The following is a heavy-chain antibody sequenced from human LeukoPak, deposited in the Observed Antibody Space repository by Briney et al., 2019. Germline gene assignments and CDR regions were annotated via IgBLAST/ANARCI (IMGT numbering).Heavy chain of an antibody. D-gene: IGHD1-7*01. CDR2: ISYDGSDK. V-gene: IGHV3-30*18. J-gene: IGHJ4*02. Sequence: GGSLRLSCAASGFTFDNYGMHWVRQAPGKGLEGVAIISYDGSDKYYADSVKGRFTISRDNSKNTLYLQMNSLRAEDTAAYYCAKVRVVFNWNYAYYFDSWGQGTLVTVSS. CDR1: GFTFDNYG. CDR3: AKVRVVFNWNYAYYFDS.